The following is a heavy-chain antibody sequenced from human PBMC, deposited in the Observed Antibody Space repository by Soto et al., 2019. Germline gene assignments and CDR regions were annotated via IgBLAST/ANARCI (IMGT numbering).Heavy chain of an antibody. D-gene: IGHD3-9*01. V-gene: IGHV4-59*05. Sequence: PSETLSLTCTVSGGSINNYYWCWIRQPPGKGLEWIGSIYYSGSTCYNPSLKSRVTISVDTSKNQFSLKLSSVTAADTAVYYCAIMTGYYKGLVYWGQGTLVTVSS. J-gene: IGHJ4*02. CDR2: IYYSGST. CDR3: AIMTGYYKGLVY. CDR1: GGSINNYY.